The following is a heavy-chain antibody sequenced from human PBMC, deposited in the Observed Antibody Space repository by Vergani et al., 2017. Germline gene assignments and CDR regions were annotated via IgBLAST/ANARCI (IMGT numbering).Heavy chain of an antibody. J-gene: IGHJ6*02. Sequence: QVQLVESGGGVVQPGRSLRLSCAASGFTFSSYGMHWVRQAPGKGLEWVAVIWYDGSNKYYADSVKGRFTISRDNCKNTLYLQMNSLRAEDTAVYYCARDGSGSYYSYYHYGMDVWGQGTTVTVSS. D-gene: IGHD3-10*01. V-gene: IGHV3-33*01. CDR1: GFTFSSYG. CDR3: ARDGSGSYYSYYHYGMDV. CDR2: IWYDGSNK.